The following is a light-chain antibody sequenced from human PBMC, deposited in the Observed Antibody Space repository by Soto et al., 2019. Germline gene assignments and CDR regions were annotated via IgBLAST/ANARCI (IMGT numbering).Light chain of an antibody. J-gene: IGKJ2*01. V-gene: IGKV3-20*01. Sequence: VLTQSPGTLSLSPGDRATLSCRASQRVSGSSLAWYQQKPGQAPRLLIYGGSNRATGVPDRFSGSGSGADFTLTISRLEPEDFAVYHCQQYGNSPSFGQGIKLEIK. CDR3: QQYGNSPS. CDR1: QRVSGSS. CDR2: GGS.